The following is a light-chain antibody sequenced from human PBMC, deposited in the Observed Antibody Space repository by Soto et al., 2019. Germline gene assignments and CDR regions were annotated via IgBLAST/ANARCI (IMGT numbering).Light chain of an antibody. J-gene: IGKJ4*01. V-gene: IGKV3-15*01. CDR3: QQYYSWPPLT. CDR2: GAS. CDR1: QNVNSN. Sequence: EVVMTQSPVTLSVSPGERATLSCRASQNVNSNLAWYRQKPGQAPRLLIYGASTRATGIPARFSGSGSGTECTLTISSLQSEDFAIYYCQQYYSWPPLTFGGGTKVEI.